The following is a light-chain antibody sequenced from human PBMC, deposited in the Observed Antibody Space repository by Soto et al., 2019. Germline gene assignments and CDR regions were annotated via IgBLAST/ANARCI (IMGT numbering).Light chain of an antibody. CDR1: QGISSA. CDR3: QQFNSYPSLT. J-gene: IGKJ4*02. V-gene: IGKV1-13*02. CDR2: GAS. Sequence: AIQLTQSPSSLSASVGDRVTITCRASQGISSALAWYHQKPGKAPKLLIYGASTLESGDTSRFSGSRSGTDFTLTISRLQPEDFATYYCQQFNSYPSLTFGGGTKVEIK.